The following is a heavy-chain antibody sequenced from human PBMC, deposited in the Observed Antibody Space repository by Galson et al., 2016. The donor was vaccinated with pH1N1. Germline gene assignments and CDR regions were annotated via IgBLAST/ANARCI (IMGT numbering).Heavy chain of an antibody. Sequence: SLRLSCAASGFTFDDYAMHWVRQGPGKGLEWVSGISWNSGSIGYADSVKGRFTISRDNAKNSLYLQMISLRAEDTALYYCAKVAGYISGWYDYWGQVTLVTVSP. CDR3: AKVAGYISGWYDY. D-gene: IGHD6-19*01. CDR2: ISWNSGSI. J-gene: IGHJ4*02. V-gene: IGHV3-9*01. CDR1: GFTFDDYA.